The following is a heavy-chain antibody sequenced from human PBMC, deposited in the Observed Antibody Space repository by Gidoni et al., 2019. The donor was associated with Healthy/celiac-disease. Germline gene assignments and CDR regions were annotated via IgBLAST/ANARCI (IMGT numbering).Heavy chain of an antibody. D-gene: IGHD2-2*01. J-gene: IGHJ5*02. CDR1: GGSFSGYY. CDR2: INHSGST. Sequence: QVQLQQWGAGLLKPSETLSLTCAVYGGSFSGYYWSWIRQPPGKGLEWIGEINHSGSTNYNPSLKSRVTISVDTSKNQFSLKLSSVTAADTAVYYCARGAHIVVVPAAMVAGWFDPWGQGTLVTVSS. V-gene: IGHV4-34*01. CDR3: ARGAHIVVVPAAMVAGWFDP.